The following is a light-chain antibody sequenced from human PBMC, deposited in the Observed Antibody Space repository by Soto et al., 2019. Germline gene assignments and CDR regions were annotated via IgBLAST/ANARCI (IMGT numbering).Light chain of an antibody. J-gene: IGLJ2*01. CDR3: QSFDSSLTGLI. CDR1: NSNIGAGSG. Sequence: QSVLTQPPSVTGAPGQRVTISCTGNNSNIGAGSGVNWXQQFPDKAPKLLIYANTHRPSGVPDRFSGSTSATSASLAITXXXTQDEADYYCQSFDSSLTGLIFGGGTXLTVL. V-gene: IGLV1-40*01. CDR2: ANT.